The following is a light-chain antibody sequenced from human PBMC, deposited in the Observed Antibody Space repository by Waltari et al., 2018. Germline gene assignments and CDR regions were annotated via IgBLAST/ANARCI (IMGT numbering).Light chain of an antibody. CDR1: SSDVGRYNY. CDR2: DVN. V-gene: IGLV2-14*03. CDR3: TSCTTTNTYV. J-gene: IGLJ1*01. Sequence: QSALTQPASVSGSPGQSITVSCTGTSSDVGRYNYVSWYQQHPGKAPKLLIYDVNTRPSGVSDRCSGSKSGNTASLTISGLQAEDEADYYCTSCTTTNTYVFGSGTEVTVL.